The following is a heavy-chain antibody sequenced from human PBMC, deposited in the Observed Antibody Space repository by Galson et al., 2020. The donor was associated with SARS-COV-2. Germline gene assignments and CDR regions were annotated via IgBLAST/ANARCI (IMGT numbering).Heavy chain of an antibody. CDR2: LSTYNGDT. Sequence: ASVKVTCKTSGYTFTNYGLSWVRQAPGQGLEWLGWLSTYNGDTNYARNCQGSVSVTTDTSTSTAYMELRSLRSDDTAPDYCARDVKGDLLDYFDLWGQGTLVTVSS. CDR1: GYTFTNYG. CDR3: ARDVKGDLLDYFDL. D-gene: IGHD1-26*01. J-gene: IGHJ4*02. V-gene: IGHV1-18*01.